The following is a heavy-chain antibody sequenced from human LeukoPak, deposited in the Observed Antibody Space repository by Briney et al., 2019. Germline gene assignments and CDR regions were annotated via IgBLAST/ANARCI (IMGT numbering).Heavy chain of an antibody. Sequence: SETLSLTCAVYGGSFSGYYWSWIRQPPGKGLEWIGEINHSGSTNYNPSLKSRVTISVDTSKNQFSLKLSSVTAADTAVYYCARGRGGPREYSSGWLGYWGQGTLVTVSS. CDR2: INHSGST. D-gene: IGHD6-19*01. CDR3: ARGRGGPREYSSGWLGY. CDR1: GGSFSGYY. J-gene: IGHJ4*02. V-gene: IGHV4-34*01.